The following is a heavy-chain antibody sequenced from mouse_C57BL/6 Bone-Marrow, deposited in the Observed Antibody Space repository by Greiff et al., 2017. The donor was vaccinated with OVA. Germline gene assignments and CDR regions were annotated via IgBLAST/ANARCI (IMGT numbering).Heavy chain of an antibody. D-gene: IGHD2-1*01. V-gene: IGHV1-81*01. CDR3: ARGGNYVPY. J-gene: IGHJ2*01. CDR1: GYTFTSYG. Sequence: QVQLKESGAELARPGASVKLSCKASGYTFTSYGISWVKQRTGQGLEWIGEIYPRSGNTYYNEKFKGKATLTEDKSSSTAYMELRSLTSEDSAVYFCARGGNYVPYWGQGTTLTVSS. CDR2: IYPRSGNT.